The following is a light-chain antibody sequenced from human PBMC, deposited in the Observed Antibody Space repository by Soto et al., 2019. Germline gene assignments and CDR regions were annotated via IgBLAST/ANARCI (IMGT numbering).Light chain of an antibody. Sequence: QSVLTQPASVSGSPGQSITLLCTGTSSEFGIYNSVSWYQQHPGIAPKLMIHDVSNRPSGVSSRFSGSRSGNTASLTISGLQAEDEADYYCSSFTSSSSYVFGPGTKVTVL. CDR3: SSFTSSSSYV. CDR1: SSEFGIYNS. J-gene: IGLJ1*01. V-gene: IGLV2-14*01. CDR2: DVS.